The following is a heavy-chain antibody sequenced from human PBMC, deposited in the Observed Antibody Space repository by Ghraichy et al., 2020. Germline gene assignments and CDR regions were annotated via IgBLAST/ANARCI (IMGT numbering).Heavy chain of an antibody. D-gene: IGHD3-16*01. CDR1: GFTFSSYS. CDR3: ARESPLGYYYGMDV. CDR2: ISSSSSYI. V-gene: IGHV3-21*01. J-gene: IGHJ6*02. Sequence: AGSLRLSCAASGFTFSSYSMNWVRQAPGKGLEWVSSISSSSSYIYYADSVKGRFTISRDNAKNSLYLQMNSLRAEDTAVYYWARESPLGYYYGMDVWGQGTTVTVSS.